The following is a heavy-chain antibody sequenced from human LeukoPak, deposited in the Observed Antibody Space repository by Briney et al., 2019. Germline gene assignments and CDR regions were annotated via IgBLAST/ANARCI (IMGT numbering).Heavy chain of an antibody. CDR3: ASSHDYGDCGGAFDI. D-gene: IGHD4-17*01. V-gene: IGHV4-30-4*01. CDR2: IYYSGST. Sequence: PSETLSLTCTVSGGSISSGDYYWSWIRQPPGKGLEWIGYIYYSGSTYYNPSLKSRVTISVDTSKNQFSLKLSSVTAADTAVYYCASSHDYGDCGGAFDIWGQGQWSPSLQ. J-gene: IGHJ3*02. CDR1: GGSISSGDYY.